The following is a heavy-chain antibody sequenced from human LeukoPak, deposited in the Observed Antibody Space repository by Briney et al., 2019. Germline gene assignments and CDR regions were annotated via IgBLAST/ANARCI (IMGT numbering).Heavy chain of an antibody. CDR3: AREGERLNAFDI. J-gene: IGHJ3*02. Sequence: ASVKVSCKASGYTFTSYYMHWVRQAPGQGLEWMGMINPSGGSTSYAQKFQGRVTMTRDTSTSTVYMELSSLRSEDTAVYYCAREGERLNAFDIWGQGTMVTVSS. D-gene: IGHD1-1*01. CDR2: INPSGGST. V-gene: IGHV1-46*01. CDR1: GYTFTSYY.